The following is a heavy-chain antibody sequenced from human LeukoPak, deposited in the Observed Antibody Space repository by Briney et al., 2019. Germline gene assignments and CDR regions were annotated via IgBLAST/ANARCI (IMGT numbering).Heavy chain of an antibody. Sequence: AASVKVSCKASGYTFSTCAISWVRQAPGQGLEWMGWISAYNGNTIYAQKFQGRDTMTTDTSTDTAYMELRSLRSDDTAVYYCARDDRGSCSSTTCPYFDYWGQGTLVTVSS. V-gene: IGHV1-18*01. CDR3: ARDDRGSCSSTTCPYFDY. D-gene: IGHD2-2*01. J-gene: IGHJ4*02. CDR1: GYTFSTCA. CDR2: ISAYNGNT.